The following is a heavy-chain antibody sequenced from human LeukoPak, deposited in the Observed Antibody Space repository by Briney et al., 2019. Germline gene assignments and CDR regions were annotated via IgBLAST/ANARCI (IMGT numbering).Heavy chain of an antibody. J-gene: IGHJ6*02. CDR3: ARSYYYGSRTSYTDYYAMHV. CDR1: GGTFSNYG. V-gene: IGHV1-69*13. CDR2: IIPIFGTT. D-gene: IGHD3-10*01. Sequence: GASVKVSCKASGGTFSNYGINWVRQAPGQGLEWMGGIIPIFGTTSYAQRFQGRVTITAVESTSTAYMDLNSLGSEDTAVYFCARSYYYGSRTSYTDYYAMHVWGQGTTVTVSS.